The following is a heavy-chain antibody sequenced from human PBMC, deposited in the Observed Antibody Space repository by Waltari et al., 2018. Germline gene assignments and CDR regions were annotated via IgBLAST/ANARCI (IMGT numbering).Heavy chain of an antibody. CDR2: INAGNGNT. V-gene: IGHV1-3*01. D-gene: IGHD3-22*01. Sequence: QVQLVQSGAEVKKPGASVKVSCKASGYTFTSYAMHWVRQAPGQRLEWMGWINAGNGNTKYSQKFQGRVTITRDTAASTAYMELSSLRSEDTAVYYCARSNLVVTTSPYDYWGQGTLVTVSS. CDR3: ARSNLVVTTSPYDY. J-gene: IGHJ4*02. CDR1: GYTFTSYA.